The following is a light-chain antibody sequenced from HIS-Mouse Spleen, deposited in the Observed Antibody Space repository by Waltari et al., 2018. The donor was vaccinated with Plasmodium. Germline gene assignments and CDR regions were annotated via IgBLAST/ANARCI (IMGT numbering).Light chain of an antibody. CDR3: YSTDSSGNHRV. CDR1: AVPKKH. V-gene: IGLV3-10*01. CDR2: EDS. J-gene: IGLJ3*02. Sequence: SYELTHPTSVPVSPRQTARITCPGDAVPKKHHYLYQQKSGQAPVLVIYEDSKRPSGIPERFSGSSSGTMATLTISGAQVEDEADYYCYSTDSSGNHRVFGGGTKLTVL.